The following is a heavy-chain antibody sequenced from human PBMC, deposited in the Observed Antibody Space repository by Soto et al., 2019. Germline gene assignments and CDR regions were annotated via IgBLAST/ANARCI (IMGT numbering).Heavy chain of an antibody. J-gene: IGHJ6*02. D-gene: IGHD2-2*02. CDR1: GFTFSSYA. Sequence: PGGSLRLSCAASGFTFSSYAMHWARQAPGKGLEGVAVISYDGRKKDYADSVKGRFTISRDNSNNTVYLQMNGLRAEDTAVYYCARGCSSNDCYTNYYYYYAMDVWGHGTTVTVSS. CDR2: ISYDGRKK. V-gene: IGHV3-30*04. CDR3: ARGCSSNDCYTNYYYYYAMDV.